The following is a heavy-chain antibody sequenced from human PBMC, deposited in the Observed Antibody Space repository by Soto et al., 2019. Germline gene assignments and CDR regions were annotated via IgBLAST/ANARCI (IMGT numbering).Heavy chain of an antibody. Sequence: GESLKISCQGSGYNFAHYWIGWVRQTPGKGLEWMGLIFTRDSETKTSPSFQGHVSFSVDNSINTVYLQWTSLKTTDTGIYFCARGYFDSGHGYDLWGQGTLVTVSS. CDR2: IFTRDSET. J-gene: IGHJ5*02. CDR1: GYNFAHYW. CDR3: ARGYFDSGHGYDL. V-gene: IGHV5-51*01. D-gene: IGHD3-10*01.